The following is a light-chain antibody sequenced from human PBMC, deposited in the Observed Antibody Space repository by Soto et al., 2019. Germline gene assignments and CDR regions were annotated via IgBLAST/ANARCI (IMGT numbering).Light chain of an antibody. CDR3: SSYTRSSTYV. CDR1: SSDVGGYNY. J-gene: IGLJ1*01. Sequence: QSALTQPASVSGSPGQSITISCTGTSSDVGGYNYVSWYQQHPGKAPKLMIYDVSNRLSGVSNRFSGSKSGNTASLTISGLQAGDEADYYCSSYTRSSTYVFGTGTKLTVL. CDR2: DVS. V-gene: IGLV2-14*01.